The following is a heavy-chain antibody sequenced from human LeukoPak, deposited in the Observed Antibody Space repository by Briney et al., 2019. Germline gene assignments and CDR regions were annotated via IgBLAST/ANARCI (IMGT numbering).Heavy chain of an antibody. CDR3: AREGQYYDSSGYYPFDY. CDR2: IGYSGST. Sequence: PSETLSLTCTVSGGSIRSYYWSWIRQPPGKGLEWIGYIGYSGSTNYNPSLKSRVTISADTSKNQFSLKLSSVTAADTAVYYCAREGQYYDSSGYYPFDYWGQGTLVTVSS. CDR1: GGSIRSYY. V-gene: IGHV4-59*12. D-gene: IGHD3-22*01. J-gene: IGHJ4*02.